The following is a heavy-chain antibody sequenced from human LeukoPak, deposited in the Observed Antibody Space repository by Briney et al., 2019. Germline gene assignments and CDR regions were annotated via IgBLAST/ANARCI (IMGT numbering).Heavy chain of an antibody. CDR3: ARVRDGSFDY. J-gene: IGHJ4*02. V-gene: IGHV3-48*03. CDR1: GFTFSSYE. D-gene: IGHD5-24*01. Sequence: GGSLRLSCAASGFTFSSYEMNWVRQAPGKGLEWVSYISSGGSTKYYADSVKGRFTISRDNAKNSLYLQMNSLRAEDTAVYFCARVRDGSFDYWGQGTLVTVSS. CDR2: ISSGGSTK.